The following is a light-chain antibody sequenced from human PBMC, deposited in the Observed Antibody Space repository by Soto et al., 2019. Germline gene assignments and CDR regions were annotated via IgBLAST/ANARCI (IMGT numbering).Light chain of an antibody. J-gene: IGLJ1*01. V-gene: IGLV2-8*01. CDR3: TSYAGTYSFFYV. CDR1: SSDVGAYNY. CDR2: EVS. Sequence: QSVLTQPPSAFGSPGQSVTISCTGTSSDVGAYNYVSWYQQLPGKAPKLIIYEVSKRPSGVPDRFSGSKSGNTASLTVSGLQAEDEADYYCTSYAGTYSFFYVFGTGTKVPVL.